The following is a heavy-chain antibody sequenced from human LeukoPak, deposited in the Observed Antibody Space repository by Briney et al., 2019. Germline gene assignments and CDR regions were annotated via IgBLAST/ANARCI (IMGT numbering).Heavy chain of an antibody. CDR3: ARGSSVVPAALPYYYGMDV. D-gene: IGHD2-2*01. CDR2: INHSGST. Sequence: SETLSLTCAVYGGSFSGYYSSWIRQPPGKGLEWIGEINHSGSTNYNPSLKSRVTISVDTSKNQFSLKLSSVTAADTAVYYCARGSSVVPAALPYYYGMDVWGQGTTVTVSS. J-gene: IGHJ6*02. V-gene: IGHV4-34*01. CDR1: GGSFSGYY.